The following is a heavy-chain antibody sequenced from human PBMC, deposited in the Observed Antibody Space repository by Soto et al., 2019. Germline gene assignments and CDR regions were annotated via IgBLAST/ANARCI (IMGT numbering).Heavy chain of an antibody. CDR3: ARAVAGPPEYYYYGMDV. Sequence: QVQLVQSGAEVKKPGALVKVSCKASGYTFTSYGISWVRQAPGQGLEWMGWISAYNGNTNYAQKLQGRVTMTTDTSTSTAYMELRSLRSDDTAVYYCARAVAGPPEYYYYGMDVWGQGTTVTVSS. CDR1: GYTFTSYG. CDR2: ISAYNGNT. D-gene: IGHD6-19*01. V-gene: IGHV1-18*04. J-gene: IGHJ6*02.